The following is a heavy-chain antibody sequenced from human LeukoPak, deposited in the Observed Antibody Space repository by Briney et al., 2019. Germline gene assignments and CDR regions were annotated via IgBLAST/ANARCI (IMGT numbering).Heavy chain of an antibody. Sequence: TSETLSLTCTVSGGSISSSSYYWGWIRQPPGKGLEWIGSIYYSGSTYYNPSLKSRVTISVDTSKNQFSLKLSSVTAADTAVYYCARDMLRYFDWLDAFDIWGQGTMVTVSS. CDR1: GGSISSSSYY. CDR3: ARDMLRYFDWLDAFDI. D-gene: IGHD3-9*01. V-gene: IGHV4-39*07. J-gene: IGHJ3*02. CDR2: IYYSGST.